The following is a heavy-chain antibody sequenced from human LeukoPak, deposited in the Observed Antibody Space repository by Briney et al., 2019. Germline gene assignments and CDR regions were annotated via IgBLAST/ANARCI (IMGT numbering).Heavy chain of an antibody. J-gene: IGHJ6*02. Sequence: PSETLSLTCTVSGGSVSSGSYYWSWIRQPPGKGLEWIGYIYYTGTTNYNPSLKSRVTMSVDTSKNEFSLKLSSVTAAATAVYYCARVRIGQQLDKYYYYAMDVWGQGTTVTVSS. V-gene: IGHV4-61*01. D-gene: IGHD6-13*01. CDR3: ARVRIGQQLDKYYYYAMDV. CDR2: IYYTGTT. CDR1: GGSVSSGSYY.